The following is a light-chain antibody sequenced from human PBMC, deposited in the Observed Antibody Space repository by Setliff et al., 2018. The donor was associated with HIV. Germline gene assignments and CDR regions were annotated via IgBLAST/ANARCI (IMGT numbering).Light chain of an antibody. CDR3: CSYAGRSTYV. CDR2: DVA. Sequence: QSALTQPASVSGSPGQSITISCTGTSRDIGYYDYVSWYQQHPGQAPKFLLYDVAKRPSGVSHRFSGSKSGDTAALTISGLQAEDEAYYYCCSYAGRSTYVFGSGTKGTVL. CDR1: SRDIGYYDY. V-gene: IGLV2-23*02. J-gene: IGLJ1*01.